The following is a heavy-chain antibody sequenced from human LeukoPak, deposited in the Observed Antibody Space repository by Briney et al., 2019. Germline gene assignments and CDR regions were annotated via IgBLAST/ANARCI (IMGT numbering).Heavy chain of an antibody. CDR2: ISGSGGST. CDR1: GFTFSSYA. V-gene: IGHV3-23*01. D-gene: IGHD3-22*01. Sequence: GGSLRLSCAASGFTFSSYAMSWVRQAPGKGLEWVSAISGSGGSTYYADSVRGRFTISRDNSKNTLYLQMNSLRAEDTAVYYCAKGTSVTMIVVVTLDYWGQGTLVTVSS. J-gene: IGHJ4*02. CDR3: AKGTSVTMIVVVTLDY.